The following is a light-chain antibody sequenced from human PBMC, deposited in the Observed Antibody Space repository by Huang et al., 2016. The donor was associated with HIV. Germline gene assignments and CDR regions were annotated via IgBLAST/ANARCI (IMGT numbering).Light chain of an antibody. V-gene: IGKV1-6*01. CDR3: LQDYNYPRT. CDR2: AAS. CDR1: QGIRND. J-gene: IGKJ1*01. Sequence: AIQMTQSPSSLSASVGDRVTINCRASQGIRNDLGWYQQKPGKAPKLLIYAASTSQSGVPSRFSGSGSGTDFTLTISSLQPEDFATYYCLQDYNYPRTFGQGTKVEIK.